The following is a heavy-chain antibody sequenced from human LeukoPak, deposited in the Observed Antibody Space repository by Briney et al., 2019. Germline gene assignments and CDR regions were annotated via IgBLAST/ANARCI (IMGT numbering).Heavy chain of an antibody. CDR2: IYTSGST. V-gene: IGHV4-61*02. J-gene: IGHJ4*02. Sequence: SETLSLTCTVSGGSISSGSYYWSWIRQPAGKGLEWSGRIYTSGSTNYNPSLKSRVTISLDTSENHFSLKLSSVTAAATAVYYCARVTTGGYYNYWGQGTLVTVSS. CDR3: ARVTTGGYYNY. CDR1: GGSISSGSYY. D-gene: IGHD3-22*01.